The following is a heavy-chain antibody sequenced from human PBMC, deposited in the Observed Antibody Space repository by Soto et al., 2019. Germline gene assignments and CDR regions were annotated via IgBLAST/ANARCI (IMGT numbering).Heavy chain of an antibody. D-gene: IGHD3-16*01. Sequence: GGSLRLSCAASGFTFSSYGMHWVRQAPGKGLEWVAVIWYDGSNKYYADSVKGRFTISRDNSKNTLYLQMNSLRAEDTAVYYCARVRGKASYYYGMYVWGQGTTVTVSS. J-gene: IGHJ6*02. CDR3: ARVRGKASYYYGMYV. V-gene: IGHV3-33*01. CDR2: IWYDGSNK. CDR1: GFTFSSYG.